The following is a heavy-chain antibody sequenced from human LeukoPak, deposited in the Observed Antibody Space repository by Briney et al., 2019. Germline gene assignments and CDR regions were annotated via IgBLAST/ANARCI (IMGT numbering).Heavy chain of an antibody. J-gene: IGHJ4*02. CDR1: GFTFSSYA. CDR3: ARDLRWAGGVRYYFDY. CDR2: ISYDGSNK. D-gene: IGHD3-16*01. V-gene: IGHV3-30*04. Sequence: SGGSLRLSCAASGFTFSSYAMHWVRQAPGKGLEWVAVISYDGSNKYYADSVKGRFTISRDNSKNTLYLQMNSLRAEDTAVYYCARDLRWAGGVRYYFDYWGQGTLVTVSS.